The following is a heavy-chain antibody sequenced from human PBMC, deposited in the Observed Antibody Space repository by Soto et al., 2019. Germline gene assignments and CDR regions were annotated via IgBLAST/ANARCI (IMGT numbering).Heavy chain of an antibody. Sequence: EVQLLESGGGLVQPGGSLRLSCAASGFPFDTYGLNWVRQAPGKGLEWVSAMTTTGDHTFYADSVKGRFTISRDNSNNTLYLHRNSLRAEYTASYYCSKEMGFRGALNFWGQGTMCTVSS. V-gene: IGHV3-23*01. CDR2: MTTTGDHT. CDR3: SKEMGFRGALNF. J-gene: IGHJ3*01. CDR1: GFPFDTYG.